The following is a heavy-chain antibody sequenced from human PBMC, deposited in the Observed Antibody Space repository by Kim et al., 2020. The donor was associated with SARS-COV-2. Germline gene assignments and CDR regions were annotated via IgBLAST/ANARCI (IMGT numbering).Heavy chain of an antibody. D-gene: IGHD3-16*01. CDR3: ARDVGSYGLDY. Sequence: SETLSLTCTVSGGSISSYYWSWIRQPPGKGLEWIGYIYYSGSTNYNPSLKSRVTISVDTSKNQFSLKLSSVTAADTAVYYCARDVGSYGLDYWGQGTLVTVSS. J-gene: IGHJ4*02. V-gene: IGHV4-59*13. CDR1: GGSISSYY. CDR2: IYYSGST.